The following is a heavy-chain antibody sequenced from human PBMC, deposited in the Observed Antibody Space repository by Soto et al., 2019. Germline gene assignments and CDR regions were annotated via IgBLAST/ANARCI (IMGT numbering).Heavy chain of an antibody. J-gene: IGHJ4*02. Sequence: SETLSLTCTVSGGSISSYYWSWIRQPPGKGLEWIGYIYYSGGTNYNPSLKSRVTISVDTSKNQFSLKLTSVTAADSAIYFCARTDYYGSSGSFGFWGQGTLVTVSS. CDR1: GGSISSYY. CDR2: IYYSGGT. D-gene: IGHD3-22*01. CDR3: ARTDYYGSSGSFGF. V-gene: IGHV4-59*01.